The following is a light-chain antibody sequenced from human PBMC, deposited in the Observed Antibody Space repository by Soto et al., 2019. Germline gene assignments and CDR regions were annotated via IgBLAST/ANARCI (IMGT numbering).Light chain of an antibody. J-gene: IGLJ1*01. CDR2: DVS. CDR1: SSDVGGYNY. V-gene: IGLV2-14*01. Sequence: QSVLTQPASVSGSPGQSITISCTGTSSDVGGYNYVSWYQQHPGKAPKLMIYDVSNRPSGVSNRFSGSKSGNTASLTISGPQAEDEADYYCSSYTRSSFYVFGTGTKLTVL. CDR3: SSYTRSSFYV.